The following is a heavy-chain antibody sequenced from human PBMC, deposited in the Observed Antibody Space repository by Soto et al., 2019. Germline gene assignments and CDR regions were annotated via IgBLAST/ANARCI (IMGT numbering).Heavy chain of an antibody. Sequence: SETLSLTCAVSGGSISSGGYSWSWIRQPPGKGLEWIGYIYHSGSTYYNPSLKSRVTISVDTSKNQFSLKLSSVTAADTAVYYGARVVGSVWNFDPWGQAILVTVS. CDR1: GGSISSGGYS. J-gene: IGHJ5*02. V-gene: IGHV4-30-2*01. CDR3: ARVVGSVWNFDP. D-gene: IGHD6-19*01. CDR2: IYHSGST.